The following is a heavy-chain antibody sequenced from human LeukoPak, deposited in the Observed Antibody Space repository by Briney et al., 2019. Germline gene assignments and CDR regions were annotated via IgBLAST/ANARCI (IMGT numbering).Heavy chain of an antibody. D-gene: IGHD3-22*01. CDR3: AREPLYYDSSGYYYYYYMDV. V-gene: IGHV1-46*01. J-gene: IGHJ6*03. CDR1: GYTSTSYY. Sequence: ASVKVSCKASGYTSTSYYMRWVRQAPGQGLEWMGIINPSGGSTSYAQKFQGRVTMTRDMSTSTVYMELSSLRSEDTAVYYCAREPLYYDSSGYYYYYYMDVWGKGTTVTVSS. CDR2: INPSGGST.